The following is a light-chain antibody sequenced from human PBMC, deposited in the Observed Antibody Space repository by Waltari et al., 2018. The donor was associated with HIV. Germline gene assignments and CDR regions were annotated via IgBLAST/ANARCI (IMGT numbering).Light chain of an antibody. CDR2: DAS. CDR1: QDISNY. J-gene: IGKJ2*01. Sequence: DIQMTQSQSSLSASVGDRVTITCQASQDISNYLNWYQHKPGKATKLLIYDASNLETGVPSRFSGSGSGTEFTFTISRLQPEDIATYYCQQYDNLPSYTFGQGTKLEI. V-gene: IGKV1-33*01. CDR3: QQYDNLPSYT.